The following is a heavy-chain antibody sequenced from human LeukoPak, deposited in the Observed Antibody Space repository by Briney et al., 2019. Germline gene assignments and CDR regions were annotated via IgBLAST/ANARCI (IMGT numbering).Heavy chain of an antibody. CDR2: VRGSDAGT. D-gene: IGHD1-26*01. CDR3: AKNRGGSYYSGSDY. Sequence: GGSLRLSCAASGFTLSSYAMNWVRQVPGKGLEWVSAVRGSDAGTSYADSVKGRFTISRDNSKNTLYLQMNSLRAEDTAVYYCAKNRGGSYYSGSDYWGQGTLVTVSS. V-gene: IGHV3-23*01. J-gene: IGHJ4*02. CDR1: GFTLSSYA.